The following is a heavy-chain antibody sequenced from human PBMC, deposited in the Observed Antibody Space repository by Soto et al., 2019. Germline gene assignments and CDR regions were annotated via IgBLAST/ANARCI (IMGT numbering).Heavy chain of an antibody. CDR1: GGSVSGYY. Sequence: SETLSLTCTVSGGSVSGYYWSWIRQPPGKGLEWVAYIHYSGNTNYNPSLKSRVTISVDTSKNQFSLKLNFVTAADTAVYYCARDMGRKGGFDYWGPGTLVTVS. CDR3: ARDMGRKGGFDY. J-gene: IGHJ4*02. CDR2: IHYSGNT. D-gene: IGHD2-15*01. V-gene: IGHV4-59*02.